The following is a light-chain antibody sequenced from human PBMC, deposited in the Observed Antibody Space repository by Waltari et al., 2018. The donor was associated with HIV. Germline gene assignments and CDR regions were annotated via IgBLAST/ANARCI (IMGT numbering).Light chain of an antibody. V-gene: IGLV1-44*01. CDR2: SNN. Sequence: QSVLTQPPSASGTPGQRVTISCSGSSSNIGSNTVNWYQQRPGTAPKLLIYSNNQRPSGVPDRFSGSSSGNTASLTITWAQAEDEADYYCNSRDSSGNHVVFGGGTKLTVL. CDR1: SSNIGSNT. CDR3: NSRDSSGNHVV. J-gene: IGLJ2*01.